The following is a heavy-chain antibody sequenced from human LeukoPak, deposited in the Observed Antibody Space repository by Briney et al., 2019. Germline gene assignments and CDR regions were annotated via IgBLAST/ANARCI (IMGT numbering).Heavy chain of an antibody. J-gene: IGHJ4*02. D-gene: IGHD4-17*01. Sequence: PSETLSLTCSVSGSPFNTYYWSWIRQPAGKALECIGRIHTSGSADYSPSLQSRVTISVDMSKKEFSLKLASVTAADTAVYYCARDIVYLIDEDYGWGQGILVTVSS. CDR2: IHTSGSA. V-gene: IGHV4-4*07. CDR3: ARDIVYLIDEDYG. CDR1: GSPFNTYY.